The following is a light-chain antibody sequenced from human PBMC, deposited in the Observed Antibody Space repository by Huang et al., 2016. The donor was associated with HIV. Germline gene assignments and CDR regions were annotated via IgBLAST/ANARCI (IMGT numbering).Light chain of an antibody. V-gene: IGKV1-39*01. CDR2: SVS. Sequence: QMTQSPSSLSASVGDRVTITCRASQSISSYLNWYQQKPGQAPKLLIYSVSRLQSGVPSSFIGNGSETDFTLTINTLHSEDLASYYCQQTYSTPLTFGGGTKVEI. CDR3: QQTYSTPLT. CDR1: QSISSY. J-gene: IGKJ4*01.